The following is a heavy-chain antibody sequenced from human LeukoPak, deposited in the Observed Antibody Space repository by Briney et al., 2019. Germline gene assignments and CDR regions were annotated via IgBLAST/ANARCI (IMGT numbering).Heavy chain of an antibody. Sequence: ASVKVSCKASGYTFTGYCMHWVRQAPGQGLEWMGWINPNSGGTNYAQKFQGRVTMTSDTSISTAYMELSRLRSDDAAVYYCARDKAVADNFDYWGQGTLVTVSS. CDR2: INPNSGGT. D-gene: IGHD6-19*01. CDR1: GYTFTGYC. CDR3: ARDKAVADNFDY. V-gene: IGHV1-2*02. J-gene: IGHJ4*02.